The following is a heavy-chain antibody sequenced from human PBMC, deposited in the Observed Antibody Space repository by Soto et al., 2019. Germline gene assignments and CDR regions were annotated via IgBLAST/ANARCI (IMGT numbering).Heavy chain of an antibody. CDR1: GGTFSSYA. V-gene: IGHV1-69*05. D-gene: IGHD6-13*01. J-gene: IGHJ4*02. CDR3: ARGAARDY. Sequence: GASVKVSCKASGGTFSSYAISWVRQAPGQGLEWMGGIIPIFGTANYAQKFQGRVTMTTDTSTSTAYMELRSLRSDDTAVYYCARGAARDYWGQGTLVTVSS. CDR2: IIPIFGTA.